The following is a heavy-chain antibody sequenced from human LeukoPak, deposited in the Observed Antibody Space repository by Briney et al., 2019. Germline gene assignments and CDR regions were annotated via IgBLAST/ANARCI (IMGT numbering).Heavy chain of an antibody. V-gene: IGHV4-4*02. J-gene: IGHJ6*02. CDR3: AREAQPHGMDV. CDR2: IYPGGTT. Sequence: SGTLSLTCAVSGGSISSNWWSWVRQPPGKGLEWIGEIYPGGTTNYNPSLRSRVTISVDKSKNQFSLKLSSVTAADTAVYYCAREAQPHGMDVWGQGTTVTVSS. CDR1: GGSISSNW.